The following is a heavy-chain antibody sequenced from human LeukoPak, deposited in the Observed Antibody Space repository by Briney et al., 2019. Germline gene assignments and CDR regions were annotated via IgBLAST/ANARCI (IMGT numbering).Heavy chain of an antibody. CDR2: ISSNGGST. V-gene: IGHV3-64*01. Sequence: GGSLRLSCAASGFTFSSYAMHWVRQAPGKGLEYVSAISSNGGSTYYANSVKGRFTISRDNSKNTLYLQMGSLRAEDMAVYYCARGPYYYDSSGYYWDWGQGTLVTVSS. CDR3: ARGPYYYDSSGYYWD. CDR1: GFTFSSYA. J-gene: IGHJ4*02. D-gene: IGHD3-22*01.